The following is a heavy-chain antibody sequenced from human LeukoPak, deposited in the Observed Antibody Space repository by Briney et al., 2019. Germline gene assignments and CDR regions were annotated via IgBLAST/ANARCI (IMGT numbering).Heavy chain of an antibody. V-gene: IGHV3-53*01. CDR2: IYSGGST. Sequence: GGSLRLSCAASGFIVSSKYMSWVRQAPGKGLEWVSVIYSGGSTYYAASVEGRFTIPRDNSKNTVYLQMNSLRVEDTAVYYCARAGPIDYWGQGTLVTVSS. CDR3: ARAGPIDY. J-gene: IGHJ4*02. CDR1: GFIVSSKY.